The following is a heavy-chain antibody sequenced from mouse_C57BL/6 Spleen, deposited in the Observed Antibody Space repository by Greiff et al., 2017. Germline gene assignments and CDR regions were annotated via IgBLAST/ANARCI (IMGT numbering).Heavy chain of an antibody. D-gene: IGHD1-1*01. CDR3: ARNYGSSYSYWYFDV. CDR2: IDPSDSET. Sequence: QVQLQQSGAELVRPGSSVKLSCKASGYTFTSYWMHWVKQRPIQGLEWIGNIDPSDSETHYNQKFKDKATLTVEKSSSTAYMQLSSLTSEDSAVYYCARNYGSSYSYWYFDVWGTGTTVTVSS. V-gene: IGHV1-52*01. J-gene: IGHJ1*03. CDR1: GYTFTSYW.